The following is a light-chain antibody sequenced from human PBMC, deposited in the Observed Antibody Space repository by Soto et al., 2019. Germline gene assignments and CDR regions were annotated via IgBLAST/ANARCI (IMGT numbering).Light chain of an antibody. CDR2: GAS. CDR1: QSVSNN. Sequence: EIVMTQSPATLSVSPGERATLSCRASQSVSNNLAWYQQKPGQAPRLLIYGASTRATGIPARFSGSGSVKEFTLTISSLLSEDFAVYYCQQYNNWPRTFGQGTKVEIK. CDR3: QQYNNWPRT. V-gene: IGKV3-15*01. J-gene: IGKJ1*01.